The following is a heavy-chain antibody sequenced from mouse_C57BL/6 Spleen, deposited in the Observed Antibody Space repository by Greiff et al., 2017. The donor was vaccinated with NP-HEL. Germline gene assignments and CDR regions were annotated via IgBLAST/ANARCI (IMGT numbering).Heavy chain of an antibody. CDR3: TRGLHGTSYWYFDV. CDR1: GFTFSSYA. CDR2: ISSGGDYI. Sequence: DVQLVESGEGLVKPGGSLKLSCAASGFTFSSYAMSWVRQTPEKRLEWVAYISSGGDYIYYADTVKGRFTIYRDNARNTLYLQMSSLKSEDTAMYYCTRGLHGTSYWYFDVWGTGTTVTVSS. V-gene: IGHV5-9-1*02. J-gene: IGHJ1*03. D-gene: IGHD1-2*01.